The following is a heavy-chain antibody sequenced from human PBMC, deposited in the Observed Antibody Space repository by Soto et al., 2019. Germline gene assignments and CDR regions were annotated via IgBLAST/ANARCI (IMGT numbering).Heavy chain of an antibody. CDR3: ARVGCSSTSCYPLDP. J-gene: IGHJ5*02. V-gene: IGHV1-18*01. CDR1: GYTFTSQG. Sequence: ASVTVSCMASGYTFTSQGIRCVRPAPGQGLEWMGWISAYNVNTNYAQKLQGRVTMTTDTSTSTAYMELRSLRSDDTAVYYCARVGCSSTSCYPLDPWGQGTLVTVSS. CDR2: ISAYNVNT. D-gene: IGHD2-2*01.